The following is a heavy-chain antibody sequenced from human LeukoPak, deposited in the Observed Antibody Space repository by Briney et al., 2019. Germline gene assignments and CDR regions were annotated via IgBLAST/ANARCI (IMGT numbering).Heavy chain of an antibody. CDR3: ARAGGYCGRISCPYYFDY. CDR1: GYTFTSYG. J-gene: IGHJ4*02. CDR2: MNPNSGNT. Sequence: ASVKVSCKASGYTFTSYGISWVRQATGQGLEWMGWMNPNSGNTGYAQKFQGRVTMTRNTSISTAYMELSSLRSEDTAVYYCARAGGYCGRISCPYYFDYWGQGSLIAVSS. D-gene: IGHD2-15*01. V-gene: IGHV1-8*02.